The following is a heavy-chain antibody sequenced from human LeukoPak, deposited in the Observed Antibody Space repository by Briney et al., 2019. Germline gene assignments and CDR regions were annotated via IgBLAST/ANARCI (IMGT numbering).Heavy chain of an antibody. CDR3: ARAGQVYCSGGSCYSRGNFDY. V-gene: IGHV1-69*05. CDR1: GGTFSSYA. D-gene: IGHD2-15*01. J-gene: IGHJ4*02. Sequence: ASVKVSCKASGGTFSSYAISWVRQAPGQGLEWMGRIIPIFGTANYAQKFQGRVTITTDESTSAAYMELSSLRSEDTAVYYWARAGQVYCSGGSCYSRGNFDYWGQGTLVTVSS. CDR2: IIPIFGTA.